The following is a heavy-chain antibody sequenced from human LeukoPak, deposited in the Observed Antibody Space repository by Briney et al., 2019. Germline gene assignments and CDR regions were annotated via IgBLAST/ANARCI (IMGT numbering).Heavy chain of an antibody. CDR2: TRNKANSYTT. CDR3: ARVNRGSYHFDY. CDR1: GFTFSDHY. J-gene: IGHJ4*02. D-gene: IGHD1-26*01. V-gene: IGHV3-72*01. Sequence: GGSLRLSCAASGFTFSDHYVDWVRQAPGKGLEWVGRTRNKANSYTTEYAASVKGRFTISRDDSKNSLYLQMNSLKTEDTAVYFCARVNRGSYHFDYWGQGTLVTVSS.